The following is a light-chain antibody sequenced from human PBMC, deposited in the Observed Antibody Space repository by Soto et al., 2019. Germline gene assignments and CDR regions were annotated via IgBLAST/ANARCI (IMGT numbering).Light chain of an antibody. CDR3: QHYNSYSEA. CDR2: KAS. J-gene: IGKJ1*01. V-gene: IGKV1-5*03. Sequence: DIQMTQSPATLSGSVGDRVTITCRASQTIRSWLAWYQQKPGKAPKLLIYKASTLKSGVPSRFSDSGSGTEFTLNISSLQPDDFATYYCQHYNSYSEAFGQGTKVDI. CDR1: QTIRSW.